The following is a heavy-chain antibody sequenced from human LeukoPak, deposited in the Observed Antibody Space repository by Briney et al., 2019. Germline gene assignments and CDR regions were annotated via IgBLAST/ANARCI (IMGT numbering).Heavy chain of an antibody. J-gene: IGHJ4*02. V-gene: IGHV3-23*01. CDR2: ISGSGGST. CDR1: GFTFSSYA. D-gene: IGHD1-26*01. CDR3: AKDPNPSGSYPFDY. Sequence: GGSLRLSCAASGFTFSSYAMSWVRQAPGKGLEWVSAISGSGGSTYYADSVKGRFTISRDNSKNTLYLQMNSLRAEDAAVYYCAKDPNPSGSYPFDYWGQGTLVTVSS.